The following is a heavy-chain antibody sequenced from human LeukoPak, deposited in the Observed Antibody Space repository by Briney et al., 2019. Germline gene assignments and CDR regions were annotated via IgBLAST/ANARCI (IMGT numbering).Heavy chain of an antibody. Sequence: GGSLRLSCPASGFNLTTYGMNWVRQAPGKGLEWVSYISDRGHAIYYADSVKGRFTIPRDNAKNSLFLQINSLRAEDTAVYYCARVVLEPPYYYYFHMDVWATGTTVTVSS. D-gene: IGHD2-15*01. V-gene: IGHV3-48*04. CDR2: ISDRGHAI. J-gene: IGHJ6*03. CDR1: GFNLTTYG. CDR3: ARVVLEPPYYYYFHMDV.